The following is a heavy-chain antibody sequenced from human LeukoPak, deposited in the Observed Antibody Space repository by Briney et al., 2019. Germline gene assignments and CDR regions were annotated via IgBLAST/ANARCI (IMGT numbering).Heavy chain of an antibody. J-gene: IGHJ5*02. CDR2: INHSGST. CDR3: ARPRGIAAAAWFDP. Sequence: SETLSLTCAVYGGSFSGYYWSWIRQPPGKGLEWIGEINHSGSTNYNPSLKSRVTISADTSKNQFSLKLSSVTAADTAVYYCARPRGIAAAAWFDPWGQGTLVTVSS. V-gene: IGHV4-34*01. D-gene: IGHD6-13*01. CDR1: GGSFSGYY.